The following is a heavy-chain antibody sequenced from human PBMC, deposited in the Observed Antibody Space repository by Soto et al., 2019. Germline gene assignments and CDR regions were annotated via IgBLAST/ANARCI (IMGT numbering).Heavy chain of an antibody. CDR3: ASDPMGRYYGSGSYYFDY. V-gene: IGHV3-30-3*01. CDR2: ISYDGSNK. D-gene: IGHD3-10*01. Sequence: QVQLVESGGGVVQPGRSLRLSCAASGFTFSSYAMHWVRQAPGKGLEWVVVISYDGSNKYYADSVKGRFTISRDNSKNQLYLQMNSLRAEETPVYYCASDPMGRYYGSGSYYFDYWGQGTLVTVSS. J-gene: IGHJ4*02. CDR1: GFTFSSYA.